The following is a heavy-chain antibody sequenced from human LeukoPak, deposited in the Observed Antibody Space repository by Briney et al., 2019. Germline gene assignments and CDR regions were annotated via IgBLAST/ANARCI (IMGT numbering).Heavy chain of an antibody. CDR3: ARDLFTVDTAMVTAY. D-gene: IGHD5-18*01. Sequence: GASVKVSCKASGYTFTSYYMHWVRQAPGQGLEWMGIINPSGGSTSYAQKFQGRVTMTRDTSTSTVYMELSSLRSGDTAVYYCARDLFTVDTAMVTAYWGRRTLVTVSS. CDR1: GYTFTSYY. J-gene: IGHJ4*02. CDR2: INPSGGST. V-gene: IGHV1-46*01.